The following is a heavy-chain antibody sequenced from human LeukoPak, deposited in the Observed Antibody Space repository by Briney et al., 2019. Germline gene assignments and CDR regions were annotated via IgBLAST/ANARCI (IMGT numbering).Heavy chain of an antibody. J-gene: IGHJ5*02. V-gene: IGHV4-59*01. CDR2: IYYSGST. CDR1: GGSISSYY. Sequence: SETLSLTCTVSGGSISSYYWSWIRQPPGKGLGWIGYIYYSGSTNYNPSLKSRVTISVDTSKNQFSLKLSSVTAADTAVYYCARVRDYHGSGTNWFDPWGQGTLVTVSS. D-gene: IGHD3-10*01. CDR3: ARVRDYHGSGTNWFDP.